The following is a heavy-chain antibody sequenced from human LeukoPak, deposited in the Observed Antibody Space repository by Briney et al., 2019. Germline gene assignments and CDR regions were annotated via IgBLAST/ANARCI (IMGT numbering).Heavy chain of an antibody. D-gene: IGHD2-2*01. CDR2: IYPGDSDT. V-gene: IGHV5-51*01. J-gene: IGHJ5*02. CDR1: GYRFTDHW. CDR3: AREGQLAAMGGPYNWFDP. Sequence: GESLKISCKGSGYRFTDHWIGWVRQMPGKGLEWMGTIYPGDSDTRYSPSFQGQVTISADKYISTAYLQWSSLKASDTAIYYCAREGQLAAMGGPYNWFDPWGQGTLVTASS.